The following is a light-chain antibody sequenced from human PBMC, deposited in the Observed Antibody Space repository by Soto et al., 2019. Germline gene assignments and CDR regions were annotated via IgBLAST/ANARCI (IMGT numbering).Light chain of an antibody. CDR3: QSYDTSLSALYV. Sequence: QSVLTQPPPVSGAPGQRVTISCTGSTSNIGAGFEVHWYQHVPGKAPKLLIYANTNRPSGVPDRFSGSKSGNTASLAITWLQAEDEADYYCQSYDTSLSALYVFGT. V-gene: IGLV1-40*01. CDR2: ANT. CDR1: TSNIGAGFE. J-gene: IGLJ1*01.